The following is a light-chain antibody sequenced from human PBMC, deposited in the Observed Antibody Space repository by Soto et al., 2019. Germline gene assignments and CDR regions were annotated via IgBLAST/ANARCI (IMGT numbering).Light chain of an antibody. CDR1: QTISSW. V-gene: IGKV1-5*03. Sequence: DIPLTQSPPTLSASVGDRVTIXFRASQTISSWLAWYQQKPGKAPKLLIYKASTLKSGVPSRFSGSGSGTEFTLTISSLQPDDFATYYCQHYNSYSEAFGQGTKVDI. CDR3: QHYNSYSEA. CDR2: KAS. J-gene: IGKJ1*01.